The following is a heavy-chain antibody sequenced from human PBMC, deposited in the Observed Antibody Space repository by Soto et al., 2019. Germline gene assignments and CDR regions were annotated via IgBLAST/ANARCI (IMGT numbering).Heavy chain of an antibody. CDR2: MYAGGDT. J-gene: IGHJ4*01. V-gene: IGHV3-53*01. CDR1: GLSVSDNY. Sequence: HPGGSLRLSCGASGLSVSDNYMGWVRQAPGRGLEWVSVMYAGGDTHYADSVKGRFTISRDKSENTLYLQMNSLRDEDTGVYFCVSRIPSWVFDYWGLGTLGTVS. D-gene: IGHD2-21*01. CDR3: VSRIPSWVFDY.